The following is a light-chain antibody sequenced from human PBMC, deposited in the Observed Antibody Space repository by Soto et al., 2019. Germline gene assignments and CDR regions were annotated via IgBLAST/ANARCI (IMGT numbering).Light chain of an antibody. Sequence: DIQMTQYPSSLSASVGDRVTITCRASQTITSYLNWYQQKPGKAPKLLIYAASSLQSRVPSRFSGSGSGTDFTLTISSLQPEDFATYYCQQSYSTPRTFGQGTKLEMK. CDR1: QTITSY. J-gene: IGKJ2*01. V-gene: IGKV1-39*01. CDR2: AAS. CDR3: QQSYSTPRT.